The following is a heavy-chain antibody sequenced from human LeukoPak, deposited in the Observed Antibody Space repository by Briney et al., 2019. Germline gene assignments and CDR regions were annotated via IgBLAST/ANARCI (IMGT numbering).Heavy chain of an antibody. J-gene: IGHJ4*02. D-gene: IGHD3-22*01. Sequence: GGSLRLSCAASGFTFSSYSMNRVRQAPGKGLEWVSSIISSSSYIYYADSVKGRFTVSRDNAKNSLYLQMNSLRAEDTAVYYCASEYYYDSSGYYYVSSYFDYWGQGTLVTVSS. CDR2: IISSSSYI. CDR1: GFTFSSYS. CDR3: ASEYYYDSSGYYYVSSYFDY. V-gene: IGHV3-21*01.